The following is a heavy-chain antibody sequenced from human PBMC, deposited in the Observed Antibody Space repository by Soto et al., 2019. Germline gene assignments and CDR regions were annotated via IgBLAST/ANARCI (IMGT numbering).Heavy chain of an antibody. CDR2: ISPNRGNT. D-gene: IGHD3-22*01. CDR3: VKDRDSNSWPSRDV. CDR1: GYTFTRNG. Sequence: QVHLVQSGAEVKKPGASVNVSCKTSGYTFTRNGISWVRQAPGQGLEWMGWISPNRGNTRYAQKLQDRVIMTTDTSTSTADTELRSLRSDDTAVYYCVKDRDSNSWPSRDVWGPGTTVTVSS. V-gene: IGHV1-18*01. J-gene: IGHJ6*02.